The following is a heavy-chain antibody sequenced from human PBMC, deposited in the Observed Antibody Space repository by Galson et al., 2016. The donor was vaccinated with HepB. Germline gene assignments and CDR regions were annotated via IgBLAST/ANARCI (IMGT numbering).Heavy chain of an antibody. CDR2: IKQDGGET. CDR1: GFSFSAYW. Sequence: SLRLSCAASGFSFSAYWMTWVRQAPGKGLEWVANIKQDGGETYYVDSVKGRFTISRENAKNFLHLQRNSLRVEDTAVYYCAREKSYDYYDSSGYHYEKDYYYGMDVWGQGTTVTVSS. V-gene: IGHV3-7*03. CDR3: AREKSYDYYDSSGYHYEKDYYYGMDV. J-gene: IGHJ6*02. D-gene: IGHD3-22*01.